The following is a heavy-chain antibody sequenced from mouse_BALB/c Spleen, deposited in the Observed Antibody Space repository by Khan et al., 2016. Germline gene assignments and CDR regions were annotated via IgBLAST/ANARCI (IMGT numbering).Heavy chain of an antibody. J-gene: IGHJ4*01. Sequence: EVELVESGGGLVQPGGSLKLSCAASGFTFSSYGMSWVRQTPDKSLELVATINSNGRSTYHPAIVKGRFTISRDNAKHTLYLQMSSLKSEDTAMYYGAREYYGGRYAKDYGGQGTSVTVSS. V-gene: IGHV5-6-3*01. CDR2: INSNGRST. CDR1: GFTFSSYG. CDR3: AREYYGGRYAKDY. D-gene: IGHD1-1*01.